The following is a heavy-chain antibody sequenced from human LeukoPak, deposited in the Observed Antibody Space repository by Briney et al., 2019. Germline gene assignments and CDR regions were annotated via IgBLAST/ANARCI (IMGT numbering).Heavy chain of an antibody. J-gene: IGHJ4*02. CDR1: GGSISSSSYY. D-gene: IGHD3-22*01. V-gene: IGHV4-39*07. Sequence: SETLSLTCTVSGGSISSSSYYWTWIRQSPGKGLEWIGSWYNNGTSYYNPSLHSRVTISLDTSKNQFSLKLTSVTAADAAVFYCASLGIGYYYFDFWGQGILVTVSS. CDR2: WYNNGTS. CDR3: ASLGIGYYYFDF.